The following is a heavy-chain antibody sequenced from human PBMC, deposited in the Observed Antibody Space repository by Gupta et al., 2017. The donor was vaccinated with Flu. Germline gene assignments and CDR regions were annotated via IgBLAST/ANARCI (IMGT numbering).Heavy chain of an antibody. V-gene: IGHV1-69-2*01. CDR3: AILPNDSSSWYRNNWCDP. Sequence: GVQQAPGKGLEWMGLVDPEDGETRDAEKFQGRVTITADTATDTADRELSSLRSEETAVYYCAILPNDSSSWYRNNWCDPWGQGTRVTVSA. J-gene: IGHJ5*02. CDR2: VDPEDGET. D-gene: IGHD6-13*01.